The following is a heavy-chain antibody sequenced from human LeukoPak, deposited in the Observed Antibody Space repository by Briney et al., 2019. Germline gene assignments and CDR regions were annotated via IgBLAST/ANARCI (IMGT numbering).Heavy chain of an antibody. Sequence: GGSLRLSCAASGFPFSCYAMSWVRQAPGKGLGCVSLISGDGGSTHYADSVKGRFTVSRDNSQHSLYLQMNSLRSEHAALFYCANRGYSYALDYWGEGTLVTVSS. CDR1: GFPFSCYA. J-gene: IGHJ4*02. V-gene: IGHV3-43*02. D-gene: IGHD5-18*01. CDR3: ANRGYSYALDY. CDR2: ISGDGGST.